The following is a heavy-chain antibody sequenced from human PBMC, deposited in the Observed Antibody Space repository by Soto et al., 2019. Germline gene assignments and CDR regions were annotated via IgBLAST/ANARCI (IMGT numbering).Heavy chain of an antibody. D-gene: IGHD4-17*01. V-gene: IGHV3-33*01. Sequence: GGSLRLSCAASGFTFSSYGMHWVRQAPGKGLEWVAVIWYDGSNTNYADSVKGRFTISRDNSKNTLYLQMNSLRAEDTAVYYCARGTDDYGDYVYYYYYYMDVWGKGTTVTVSS. CDR3: ARGTDDYGDYVYYYYYYMDV. CDR1: GFTFSSYG. J-gene: IGHJ6*03. CDR2: IWYDGSNT.